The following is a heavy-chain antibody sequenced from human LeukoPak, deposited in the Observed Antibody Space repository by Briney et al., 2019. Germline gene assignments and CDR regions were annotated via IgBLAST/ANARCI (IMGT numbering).Heavy chain of an antibody. V-gene: IGHV4-31*03. CDR2: IYYSGST. Sequence: SETLSLTCTVSGGSISSGGYYWSWIRQHPGKGLEWIGYIYYSGSTYYNPSLKSRVTISVDTSKNQFSLKLSSVTAADTAVYYCARLNIVATIYHFDYWGQGILVTVSS. CDR3: ARLNIVATIYHFDY. J-gene: IGHJ4*02. CDR1: GGSISSGGYY. D-gene: IGHD5-12*01.